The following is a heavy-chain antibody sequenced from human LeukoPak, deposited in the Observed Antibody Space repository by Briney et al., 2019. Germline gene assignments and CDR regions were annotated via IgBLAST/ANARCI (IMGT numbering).Heavy chain of an antibody. CDR3: ASVHEFDGSGHFYVNSSDY. Sequence: SVKVSCKTSGGTFSRYAISWVRLAPGQGLEWMGEIIPIFGTANYAQKFQGRVTITKDESTSTAYMELSSLTSEDPAVYYCASVHEFDGSGHFYVNSSDYWGQGTMVTVSS. V-gene: IGHV1-69*05. CDR2: IIPIFGTA. CDR1: GGTFSRYA. D-gene: IGHD3-22*01. J-gene: IGHJ4*02.